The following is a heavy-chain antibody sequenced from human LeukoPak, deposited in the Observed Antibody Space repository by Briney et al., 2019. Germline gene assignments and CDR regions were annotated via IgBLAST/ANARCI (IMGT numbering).Heavy chain of an antibody. V-gene: IGHV3-9*01. Sequence: PGRSLRLSCAASGFTFDDYAMHWVRHAPGKGLEWVSGISWNSGSIVYADSVKGRFTISRDNAKNSLYLQMNSLRAEDTALYYCAKGRYSYGFDYWGQGTLVTVSS. CDR1: GFTFDDYA. CDR3: AKGRYSYGFDY. D-gene: IGHD5-18*01. J-gene: IGHJ4*02. CDR2: ISWNSGSI.